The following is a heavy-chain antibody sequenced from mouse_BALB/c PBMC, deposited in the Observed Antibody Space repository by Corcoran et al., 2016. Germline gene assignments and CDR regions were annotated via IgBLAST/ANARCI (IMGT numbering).Heavy chain of an antibody. CDR2: INPYNGAT. CDR1: GYSFTGYY. CDR3: ARGSYFDV. J-gene: IGHJ1*01. Sequence: EVQLQQSGPELVKPGASVKISCKASGYSFTGYYMHWVKQSHVKSLEWIGRINPYNGATSYNQNFKDKASLTVDKSSSTAYMELHSLTSEDSAVYYCARGSYFDVWGAGTTVTVSS. V-gene: IGHV1-26*01.